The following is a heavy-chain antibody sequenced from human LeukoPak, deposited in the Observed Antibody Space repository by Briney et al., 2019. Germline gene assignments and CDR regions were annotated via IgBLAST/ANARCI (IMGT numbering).Heavy chain of an antibody. CDR1: GGSIFSYY. D-gene: IGHD2/OR15-2a*01. CDR3: ARRLSTRSYYLDD. Sequence: KPSETLSLTCTVSGGSIFSYYWSWIRRPPGKGLEWIGDIYYSGTTNYNPSLKSRVTMSVDTSKNQFSLKLNSATAADTAVYYCARRLSTRSYYLDDWGQGTLVTVSS. CDR2: IYYSGTT. J-gene: IGHJ4*02. V-gene: IGHV4-59*04.